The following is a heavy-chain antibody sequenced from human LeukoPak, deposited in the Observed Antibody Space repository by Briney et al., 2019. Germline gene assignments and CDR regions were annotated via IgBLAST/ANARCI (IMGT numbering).Heavy chain of an antibody. D-gene: IGHD6-13*01. V-gene: IGHV1-2*02. J-gene: IGHJ4*02. Sequence: ASVKVSCKASGYTFTSYGISWVRQATGQGLEWMGWINPNSGGTNYAQKFQGRVTMTRDTSISTAYMELSRLRSDDTAVYYCALIAAAGTEYYFDYWGQGTLVTVSS. CDR3: ALIAAAGTEYYFDY. CDR2: INPNSGGT. CDR1: GYTFTSYG.